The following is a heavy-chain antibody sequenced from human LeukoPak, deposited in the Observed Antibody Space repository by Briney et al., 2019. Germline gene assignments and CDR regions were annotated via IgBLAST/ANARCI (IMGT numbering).Heavy chain of an antibody. J-gene: IGHJ4*02. CDR1: GGSISTYY. Sequence: PSETLSLTCTVSGGSISTYYWSWIRQPPGKGLEWIGYIYYSGSTNYNPSLKSRVTISVDTSKNQFSLNLSSVTAADTAVYYCARRIAVAGPIDYWGQGTLVTVSS. V-gene: IGHV4-59*08. D-gene: IGHD6-19*01. CDR2: IYYSGST. CDR3: ARRIAVAGPIDY.